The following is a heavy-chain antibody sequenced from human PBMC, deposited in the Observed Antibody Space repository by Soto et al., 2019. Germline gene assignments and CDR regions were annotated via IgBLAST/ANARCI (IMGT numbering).Heavy chain of an antibody. D-gene: IGHD2-2*01. CDR3: ARGGSADPEYFDY. J-gene: IGHJ4*02. CDR2: ISSSSSYI. CDR1: RFTFSSYS. Sequence: GGSLRLSCAASRFTFSSYSTNWVRQAPGKGLEWVSSISSSSSYIYYADSVKGRFTISRDNAKNSLYLQMNSLRAEDTAVYYWARGGSADPEYFDYWGQGTLVTVSS. V-gene: IGHV3-21*01.